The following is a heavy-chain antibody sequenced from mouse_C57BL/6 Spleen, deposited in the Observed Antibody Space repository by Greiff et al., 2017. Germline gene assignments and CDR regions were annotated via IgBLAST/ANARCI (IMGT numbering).Heavy chain of an antibody. CDR3: ARNYYYGSSYGFDY. V-gene: IGHV1-26*01. CDR1: GYTFTDYY. CDR2: INPNNGGT. D-gene: IGHD1-1*01. J-gene: IGHJ2*01. Sequence: EVQLQQSGPELVKPGASVKISCKASGYTFTDYYMNWVKQSHGKSLEWIGDINPNNGGTSYNQKFKGKATLTVDKSSSTAYMELRSLTSEDSAVYYCARNYYYGSSYGFDYWGQGTTLTVSS.